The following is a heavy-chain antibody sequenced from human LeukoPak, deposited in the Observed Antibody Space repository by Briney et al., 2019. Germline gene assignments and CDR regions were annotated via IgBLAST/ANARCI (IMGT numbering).Heavy chain of an antibody. CDR3: AKDISYDSSGYGFDY. V-gene: IGHV3-23*01. Sequence: PGGSLRLSCAASGFIVNSYAMSWVRQAPGKGLEWVSAISGSGGSTYYADSVKGRFTISRDNSKNTLYLQMNSLRAEDTAVYYCAKDISYDSSGYGFDYWGQGTLVTVSS. CDR2: ISGSGGST. CDR1: GFIVNSYA. D-gene: IGHD3-22*01. J-gene: IGHJ4*02.